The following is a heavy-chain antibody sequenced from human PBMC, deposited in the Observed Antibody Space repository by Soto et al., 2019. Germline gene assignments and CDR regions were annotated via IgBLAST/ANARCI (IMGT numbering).Heavy chain of an antibody. CDR3: ARIKACDEGGYFDS. CDR2: IFWNDEK. CDR1: AFSLTDAKMG. V-gene: IGHV2-26*01. Sequence: QVTLKESGPVMVKPTETLTLTCSVSAFSLTDAKMGVGWLRQPPGKALEWLAHIFWNDEKFRSTSLKSRLSISKDTSKSQVVLSMTNMDPVDTGTYYCARIKACDEGGYFDSWGQGILVTVSS. D-gene: IGHD2-15*01. J-gene: IGHJ4*02.